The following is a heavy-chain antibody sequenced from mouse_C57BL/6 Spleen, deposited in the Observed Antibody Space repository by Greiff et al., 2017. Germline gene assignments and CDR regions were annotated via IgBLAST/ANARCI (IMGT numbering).Heavy chain of an antibody. D-gene: IGHD1-1*01. CDR2: IDPSDSAT. CDR3: ARRYYDSSLYAMDY. J-gene: IGHJ4*01. Sequence: VQLQQPGAELVRPGSSVKLSCKASGYTFTSYWMHWVKQRPIQGLEWIGNIDPSDSATDYNQKFKDKATLTVDKSYSTACMQLSNLTSEHSAVYYCARRYYDSSLYAMDYWGQGTSVTVSS. CDR1: GYTFTSYW. V-gene: IGHV1-52*01.